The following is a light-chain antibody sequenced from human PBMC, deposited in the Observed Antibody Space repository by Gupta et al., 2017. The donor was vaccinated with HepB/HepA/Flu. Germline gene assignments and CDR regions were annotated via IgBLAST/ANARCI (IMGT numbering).Light chain of an antibody. CDR2: NVS. Sequence: QSALTQPASVSGSPGQSITISCTGTNSDVGGYNYVSWYQQHPGKAPKLMIYNVSDRPSGASNRFSGSKTGNTASLTIAGLQAEDEADYYCTSYTSSITYVFGTGTRVTVL. V-gene: IGLV2-14*03. CDR3: TSYTSSITYV. J-gene: IGLJ1*01. CDR1: NSDVGGYNY.